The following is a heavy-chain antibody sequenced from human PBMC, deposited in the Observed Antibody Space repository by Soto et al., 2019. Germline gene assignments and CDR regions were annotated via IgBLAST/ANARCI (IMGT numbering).Heavy chain of an antibody. CDR3: AKGLWFGELPFDAFDI. J-gene: IGHJ3*02. Sequence: QVQLVESGGGVVQPGRSLRLSCAASGFTFSSYGMHWVRQAPGKGLEWVAVISYDGSNKYYADSVKGRFTISRDNSKNTLYLQMNILRAEDTAVYYCAKGLWFGELPFDAFDIWGQGTMVTVSS. CDR1: GFTFSSYG. D-gene: IGHD3-10*01. CDR2: ISYDGSNK. V-gene: IGHV3-30*18.